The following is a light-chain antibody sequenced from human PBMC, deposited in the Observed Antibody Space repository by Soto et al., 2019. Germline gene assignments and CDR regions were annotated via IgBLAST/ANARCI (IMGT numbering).Light chain of an antibody. CDR3: AAWDGSLSAWV. J-gene: IGLJ3*02. CDR2: RNN. V-gene: IGLV1-47*01. Sequence: QSVLTQPASASGTPGQRVTISCSGSSSNIGSNSVYWYQQLPGAAPKLLIYRNNQRPSGVPDRFSGSMSGTSASLAISGLRSEDEFDYYCAAWDGSLSAWVFGGGTKLTVL. CDR1: SSNIGSNS.